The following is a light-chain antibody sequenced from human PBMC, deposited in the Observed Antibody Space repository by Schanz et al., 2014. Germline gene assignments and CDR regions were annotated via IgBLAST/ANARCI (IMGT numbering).Light chain of an antibody. V-gene: IGLV2-14*01. CDR1: SSDIGGYNY. Sequence: QSALTQPASVSGSPGQSITISCTGTSSDIGGYNYVSWYQQYPGKAPKLMIYDVSNRPSGVSNRFSGSKSGNTASLTISGLQAEDEADYYCCSYAGSSTSVFGTGTKVTVL. J-gene: IGLJ1*01. CDR3: CSYAGSSTSV. CDR2: DVS.